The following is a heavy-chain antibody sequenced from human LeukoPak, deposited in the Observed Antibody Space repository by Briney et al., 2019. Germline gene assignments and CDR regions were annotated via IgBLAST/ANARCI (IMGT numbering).Heavy chain of an antibody. V-gene: IGHV1-8*01. CDR2: MNPNSGNT. CDR1: GYTFTSYD. D-gene: IGHD6-13*01. Sequence: ASVKVSCKASGYTFTSYDIHWVRQATGQGLEWMGWMNPNSGNTGYAQKFQGRVTMTRNTSISTAYMELSSLRSEDTAVCYCARIPRGRGSSWWRAGWVYFDYWGQGTLVTVSS. CDR3: ARIPRGRGSSWWRAGWVYFDY. J-gene: IGHJ4*02.